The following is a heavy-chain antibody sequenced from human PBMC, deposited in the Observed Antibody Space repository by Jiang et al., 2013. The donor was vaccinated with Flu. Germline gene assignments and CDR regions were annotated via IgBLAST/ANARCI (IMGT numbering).Heavy chain of an antibody. D-gene: IGHD1-26*01. CDR3: SRVGATDFDS. Sequence: GGLVKPGGSLRLSCAASGFTFSDYYMSWIRQAPGKGLEWVGFIRRRDYGGSTDYAAAVKDRFIISRDDSRNIAYLQMNSLRPEDTGVYFCSRVGATDFDSWGHGTLVTVSS. CDR1: GFTFSDYY. J-gene: IGHJ4*01. CDR2: IRRRDYGGST. V-gene: IGHV3-71*01.